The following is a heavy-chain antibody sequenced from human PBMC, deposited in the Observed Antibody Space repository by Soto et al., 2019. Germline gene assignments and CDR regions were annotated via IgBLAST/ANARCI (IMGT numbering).Heavy chain of an antibody. Sequence: SETLSLTCTVSGVSISSYYWSWIRQPPGKGLEWIGYIYYSGSTNHNPSLKSRVTISVDTSKNQFSLKLSSVTAADTAVYYCARGYSSSWYSDYWGQGTLVTVSS. D-gene: IGHD6-13*01. CDR1: GVSISSYY. CDR2: IYYSGST. CDR3: ARGYSSSWYSDY. J-gene: IGHJ4*02. V-gene: IGHV4-59*01.